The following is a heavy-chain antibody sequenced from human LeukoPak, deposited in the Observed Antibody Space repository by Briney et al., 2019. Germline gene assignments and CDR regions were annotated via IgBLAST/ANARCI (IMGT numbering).Heavy chain of an antibody. Sequence: PSETLSLTCTVSGGSISSYYWSWIRRPPGKGLEWIGYIYYSGSTNYNPSLKSRVTISVDTSKNQFSLKLSSVTAADTAVYYCARQYSSGWLDHWGQGTLVTVSS. D-gene: IGHD6-19*01. V-gene: IGHV4-59*08. CDR1: GGSISSYY. CDR2: IYYSGST. J-gene: IGHJ5*02. CDR3: ARQYSSGWLDH.